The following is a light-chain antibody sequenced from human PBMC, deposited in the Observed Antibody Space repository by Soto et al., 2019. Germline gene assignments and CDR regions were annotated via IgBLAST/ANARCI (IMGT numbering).Light chain of an antibody. CDR3: QQYNNWLWT. V-gene: IGKV3-15*01. CDR1: QSVSRN. J-gene: IGKJ1*01. CDR2: DAS. Sequence: EIVMTQSPATLSVSPGERATLSCRASQSVSRNVAWYQQKPGQAPRLLIHDASTRATGISVRFSGSGSGTEFTFTLSSLQSEDFAVYYCQQYNNWLWTFGQGTKVEIK.